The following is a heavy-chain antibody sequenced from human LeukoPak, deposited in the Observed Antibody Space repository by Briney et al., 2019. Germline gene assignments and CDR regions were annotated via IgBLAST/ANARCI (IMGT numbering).Heavy chain of an antibody. Sequence: GGSLRLSCAASGFTFSSYSMNWVRQAPGKGLEWVSSISSSSSYIYYADSVKGRFTISRDNAKNSLYLQMNSLRAEDTAVYYCARGSGGGLGNNYKDHYYGMDVWGQGTTVTVSS. D-gene: IGHD3-10*01. CDR2: ISSSSSYI. V-gene: IGHV3-21*01. CDR1: GFTFSSYS. J-gene: IGHJ6*02. CDR3: ARGSGGGLGNNYKDHYYGMDV.